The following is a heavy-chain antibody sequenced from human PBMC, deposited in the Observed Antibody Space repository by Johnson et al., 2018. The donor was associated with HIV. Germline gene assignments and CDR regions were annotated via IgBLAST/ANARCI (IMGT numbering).Heavy chain of an antibody. D-gene: IGHD1-26*01. CDR1: GFTSSSYW. CDR3: ARDRRERWELLLSDGSDI. CDR2: ISYDGSNK. J-gene: IGHJ3*02. Sequence: QVQLVESGGGVVRPGGSLRLSCASSGFTSSSYWLSWVRQAPGQGLEWVAVISYDGSNKYYADSVKGRFTTSRDNSKNTLYLQMNSLRAEDTAVYYCARDRRERWELLLSDGSDIWGQGTMVTLSS. V-gene: IGHV3-30*03.